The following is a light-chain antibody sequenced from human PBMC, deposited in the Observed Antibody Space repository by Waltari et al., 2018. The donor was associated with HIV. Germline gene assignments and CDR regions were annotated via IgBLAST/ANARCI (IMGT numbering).Light chain of an antibody. CDR2: EVS. CDR1: QTLLYSDGKTY. CDR3: LQGVRLYT. Sequence: EIEVIQTPDSLSVTPGQPASISCKPSQTLLYSDGKTYLYWYLQKAGQPPQPLIYEVSNRLSGVSDRFSGSGSETDFTLTISRVEAEDVGVYYCLQGVRLYTFGQGTKLEIK. V-gene: IGKV2D-29*01. J-gene: IGKJ2*01.